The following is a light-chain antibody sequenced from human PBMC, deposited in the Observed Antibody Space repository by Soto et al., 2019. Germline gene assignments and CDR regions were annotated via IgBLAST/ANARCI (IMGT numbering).Light chain of an antibody. Sequence: GLTQSPGTLYLCPRQTASLSCRASQSVTSYLAWYQQKPGQAPRLLIYDASNRATGIPARFSGSGSGTDYTLTISRLEPEDSAVYYCQQYGYSFWTFGQGTKVDIK. CDR2: DAS. CDR1: QSVTSY. CDR3: QQYGYSFWT. V-gene: IGKV3-20*01. J-gene: IGKJ1*01.